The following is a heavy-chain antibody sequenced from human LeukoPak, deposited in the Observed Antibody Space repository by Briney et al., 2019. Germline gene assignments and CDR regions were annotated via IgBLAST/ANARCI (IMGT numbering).Heavy chain of an antibody. CDR2: ISGSGGST. V-gene: IGHV3-23*01. CDR3: AKAGDYDDFDY. Sequence: GGSLRLSCAASGFTFSGYAMRWVRQAPGKGLEWVSAISGSGGSTYYADSVKGRFTISRDNSKNTLYLQMNSLRAEDTAVYYCAKAGDYDDFDYWGQGTLVTVSS. D-gene: IGHD4-17*01. CDR1: GFTFSGYA. J-gene: IGHJ4*02.